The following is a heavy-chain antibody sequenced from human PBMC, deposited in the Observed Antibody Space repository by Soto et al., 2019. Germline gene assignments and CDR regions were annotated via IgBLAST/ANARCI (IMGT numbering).Heavy chain of an antibody. D-gene: IGHD6-19*01. CDR3: AKADGQQGLIPHLDN. Sequence: EVQLLESGGGVVQPGGSLRLSCVASGFNFKKFAMAWVRQAAGEGLEWVSGISCCGGSASYADSVKGRFSIARDDSKNTVSLQLNSLRVEDTAQYYCAKADGQQGLIPHLDNWGQGTLVTVS. V-gene: IGHV3-23*01. J-gene: IGHJ4*02. CDR1: GFNFKKFA. CDR2: ISCCGGSA.